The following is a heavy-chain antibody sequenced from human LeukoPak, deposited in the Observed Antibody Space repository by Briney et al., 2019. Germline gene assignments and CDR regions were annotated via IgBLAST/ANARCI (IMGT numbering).Heavy chain of an antibody. J-gene: IGHJ5*02. CDR3: ARVPYYDSSGYYFWFDP. CDR1: GGSISSYY. D-gene: IGHD3-22*01. V-gene: IGHV4-59*01. CDR2: IYYSGST. Sequence: PSETLSLTCTVAGGSISSYYWSWIRQPPGKGLEWIGYIYYSGSTNYNPSLKSRVTISVDTSKNQFSPKLSSVTAADTAVYYCARVPYYDSSGYYFWFDPWGQGTLVTVSS.